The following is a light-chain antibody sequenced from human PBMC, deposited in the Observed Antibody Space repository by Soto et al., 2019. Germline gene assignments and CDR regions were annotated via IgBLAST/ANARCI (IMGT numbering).Light chain of an antibody. CDR2: DAS. Sequence: EIVLTQSPGTLSLSPGERSTLSCRASQSVSNNYLAWYQQKPGQAPRLLIYDASNRATGIPARFSGSGSGTDFTLTIRSLEPEDFAVYYCQQRSNWPFITFGQGTRLEIK. CDR3: QQRSNWPFIT. CDR1: QSVSNNY. J-gene: IGKJ5*01. V-gene: IGKV3-11*01.